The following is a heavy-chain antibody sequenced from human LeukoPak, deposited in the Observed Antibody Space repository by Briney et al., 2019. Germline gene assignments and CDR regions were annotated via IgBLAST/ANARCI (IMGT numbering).Heavy chain of an antibody. CDR2: FDPEDGET. V-gene: IGHV1-24*01. J-gene: IGHJ6*03. D-gene: IGHD5-12*01. Sequence: GASVKVSCKVSGYTLTELSMHWVRQAPGKGLEWMGGFDPEDGETIYAEKFQGRVTMTEDTSTDTAYMELSSLRSEDTAVYYCSKDAAPAMYSCFGRYYYYMDVWGKGTTVTVSS. CDR3: SKDAAPAMYSCFGRYYYYMDV. CDR1: GYTLTELS.